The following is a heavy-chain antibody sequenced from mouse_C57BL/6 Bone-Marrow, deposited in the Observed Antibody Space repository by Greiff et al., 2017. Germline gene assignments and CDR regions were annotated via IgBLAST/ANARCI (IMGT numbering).Heavy chain of an antibody. D-gene: IGHD2-2*01. J-gene: IGHJ2*01. Sequence: VQLQQSGAELVRPGASVKLSCTASGFNIKDDYIHWVKQRPEQGLEWIGWIDPAIGDTEYASKFQGKATLTSDTSSNTAYLQLSSLTSEDSAVYYCSSLDGNDVNFWGQGTPLTVAS. CDR3: SSLDGNDVNF. V-gene: IGHV14-4*01. CDR2: IDPAIGDT. CDR1: GFNIKDDY.